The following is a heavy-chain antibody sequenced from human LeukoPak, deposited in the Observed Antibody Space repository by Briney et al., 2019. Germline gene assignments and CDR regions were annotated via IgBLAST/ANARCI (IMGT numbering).Heavy chain of an antibody. D-gene: IGHD2-15*01. CDR1: GYSFTSYW. CDR3: ARHSEGYCSGGSCPTDAFDI. Sequence: GESLQISCKGSGYSFTSYWIGWVRQMPGKGLGWMGIIYPGDSDTRYSPSFQGQVTISADKSISTAYLQWSSLKASDTAMYYCARHSEGYCSGGSCPTDAFDIWGQGTMVTVSS. V-gene: IGHV5-51*01. CDR2: IYPGDSDT. J-gene: IGHJ3*02.